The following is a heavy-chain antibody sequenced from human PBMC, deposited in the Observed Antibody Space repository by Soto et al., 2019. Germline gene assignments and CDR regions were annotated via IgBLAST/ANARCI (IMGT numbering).Heavy chain of an antibody. Sequence: GGSLRLSCATSGFTFSDYYMSWIRQVPGKGLEWVSHISGTGTRTAYTDIVKGRFTISRDDAKNSLYLQMNSLRADDTAVYYCVRGDGYTPCWGQGTLVTVSS. J-gene: IGHJ1*01. CDR3: VRGDGYTPC. V-gene: IGHV3-11*01. CDR1: GFTFSDYY. D-gene: IGHD2-21*01. CDR2: ISGTGTRT.